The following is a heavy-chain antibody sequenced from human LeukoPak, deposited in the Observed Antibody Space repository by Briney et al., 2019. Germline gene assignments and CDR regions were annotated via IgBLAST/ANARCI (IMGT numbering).Heavy chain of an antibody. CDR3: AKDMVRGVIIIPYYYYYYGMDV. J-gene: IGHJ6*04. CDR1: GFTFSSYG. CDR2: ISYDGSNK. Sequence: PGRSLTLSCAASGFTFSSYGMHWVRQAPGKGLEGVAVISYDGSNKYYADSVKGRFTISRDNSKNTLYLQMNSLRAEDTAVYYCAKDMVRGVIIIPYYYYYYGMDVWGKGTTVTVSS. V-gene: IGHV3-30*18. D-gene: IGHD3-10*01.